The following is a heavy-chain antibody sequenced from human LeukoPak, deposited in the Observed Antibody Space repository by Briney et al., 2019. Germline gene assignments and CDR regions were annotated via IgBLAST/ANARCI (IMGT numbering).Heavy chain of an antibody. CDR2: INPSGGST. D-gene: IGHD5-24*01. CDR3: AVPFVSRDGYSAAAFDI. J-gene: IGHJ3*02. V-gene: IGHV1-46*01. Sequence: GASVKASCKASGYTFTSYYMHWVRQAPGQGLEWMGIINPSGGSTSYAQKFQGRVTMTRDMSTSTVYMELSSLRSEDTAVYYCAVPFVSRDGYSAAAFDIWGQGTMVTVSS. CDR1: GYTFTSYY.